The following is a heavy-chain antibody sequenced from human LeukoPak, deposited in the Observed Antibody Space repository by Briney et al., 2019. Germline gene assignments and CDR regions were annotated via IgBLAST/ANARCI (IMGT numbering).Heavy chain of an antibody. J-gene: IGHJ5*02. CDR1: GYSFTSYW. D-gene: IGHD3-10*01. CDR2: IYPGDSDT. Sequence: GESLKISCKGSGYSFTSYWIGWVRQIPGKGLEWMGIIYPGDSDTRYSPSFQGQVTISADKSISTAYLQWSSLKASDTAMYYCARQAAYGSGSYAVLFWFDPWGQGTLVTVSS. CDR3: ARQAAYGSGSYAVLFWFDP. V-gene: IGHV5-51*01.